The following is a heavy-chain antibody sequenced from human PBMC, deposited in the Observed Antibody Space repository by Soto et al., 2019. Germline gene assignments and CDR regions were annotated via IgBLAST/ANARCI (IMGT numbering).Heavy chain of an antibody. CDR2: IYYSGST. J-gene: IGHJ4*02. CDR1: GGSISSGGYY. Sequence: SETLSLTCTVSGGSISSGGYYWSWIRQHPGKGLEWIGYIYYSGSTYYNPSLKSRVTISVDTSKNQFSLKLSSVTAADTAVYYCARDRRITMVRGVIMCFDYWGQGTLVTVSS. D-gene: IGHD3-10*01. V-gene: IGHV4-31*03. CDR3: ARDRRITMVRGVIMCFDY.